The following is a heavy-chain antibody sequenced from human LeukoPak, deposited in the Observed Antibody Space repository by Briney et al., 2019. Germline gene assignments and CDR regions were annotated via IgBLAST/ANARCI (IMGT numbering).Heavy chain of an antibody. D-gene: IGHD4-17*01. CDR3: ARPQTVTTGWFDP. CDR1: GYSFTSYW. CDR2: IDPSDSYT. Sequence: ESLQISCKGSGYSFTSYWISWVLQMPGKGLEWMGRIDPSDSYTNYSPSFQGHVTISADKSISTAYLQWSSLKASDTAMYYCARPQTVTTGWFDPWGQGPLVTVSS. V-gene: IGHV5-10-1*01. J-gene: IGHJ5*02.